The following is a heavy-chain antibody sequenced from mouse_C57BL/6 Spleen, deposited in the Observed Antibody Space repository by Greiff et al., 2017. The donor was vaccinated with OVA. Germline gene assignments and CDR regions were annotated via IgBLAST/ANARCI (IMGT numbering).Heavy chain of an antibody. CDR2: IYPGDGDT. D-gene: IGHD1-1*01. J-gene: IGHJ2*01. CDR3: ARDFITTVVASYYFDY. V-gene: IGHV1-82*01. CDR1: GYAFSSSW. Sequence: VQLQQSGPELVKPGASVKISCKASGYAFSSSWMNWVKQRPGKGLEWIGRIYPGDGDTNYNGKFKGKATLTADKSSSTAYMQLSSLTSEDSAVYFCARDFITTVVASYYFDYWGKGTTLTVSS.